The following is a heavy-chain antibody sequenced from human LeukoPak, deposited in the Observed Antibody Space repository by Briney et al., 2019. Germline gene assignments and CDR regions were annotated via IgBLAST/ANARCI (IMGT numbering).Heavy chain of an antibody. CDR3: ARNAYYSADY. CDR2: IHHSGST. CDR1: GGSISAGYW. J-gene: IGHJ4*02. D-gene: IGHD2/OR15-2a*01. Sequence: SETLSLTCDVSGGSISAGYWWSWVRQSPGKGLEWIGEIHHSGSTNYNPSLKSRVTISLDKSKNQFSVMLTPVTAAGTAVYYCARNAYYSADYWGQGTLVTVSS. V-gene: IGHV4-4*02.